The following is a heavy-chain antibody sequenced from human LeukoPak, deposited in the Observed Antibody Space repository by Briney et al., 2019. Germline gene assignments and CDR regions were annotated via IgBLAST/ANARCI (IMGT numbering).Heavy chain of an antibody. CDR2: ISYDGSNK. CDR3: ARGPYNWNLSYYFDY. V-gene: IGHV3-30*04. D-gene: IGHD1-7*01. J-gene: IGHJ4*02. Sequence: GRSLRLSCAASGFTFSSYAMHWVRQAPGKGLEWVAVISYDGSNKYYADSVKGRFTISRDNSKNTLYLQMDSLRAEDTAVYYCARGPYNWNLSYYFDYWGQGTLVTVSS. CDR1: GFTFSSYA.